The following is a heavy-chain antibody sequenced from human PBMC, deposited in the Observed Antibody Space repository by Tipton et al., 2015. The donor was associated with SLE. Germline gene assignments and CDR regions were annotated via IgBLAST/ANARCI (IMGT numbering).Heavy chain of an antibody. J-gene: IGHJ4*02. V-gene: IGHV4-34*01. CDR2: INHSGST. Sequence: TLSLTCAVYGGYFSGYYWSWIRPTPGKGLEWIGEINHSGSTNYNPSLKSRVLISVDTSKNQFSLKLSSVTAADTAVYYCARWTPTFDYWGQGTLVTVSS. CDR3: ARWTPTFDY. D-gene: IGHD3/OR15-3a*01. CDR1: GGYFSGYY.